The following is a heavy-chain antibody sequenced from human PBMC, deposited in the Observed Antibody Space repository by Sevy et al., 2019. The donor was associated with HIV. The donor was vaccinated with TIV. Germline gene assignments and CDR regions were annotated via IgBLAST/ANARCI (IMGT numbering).Heavy chain of an antibody. J-gene: IGHJ4*02. Sequence: SETLSLTCSVSGGSISSYFWTWVRQSPGKGLEWIGNIYFTGNTDYSPSLKSRVTLSLDTSKSQFSLTPKSVTAADTAIYFCARDSTTRPRVLDYWGQGTLVTVSS. D-gene: IGHD1-1*01. CDR2: IYFTGNT. CDR3: ARDSTTRPRVLDY. CDR1: GGSISSYF. V-gene: IGHV4-59*01.